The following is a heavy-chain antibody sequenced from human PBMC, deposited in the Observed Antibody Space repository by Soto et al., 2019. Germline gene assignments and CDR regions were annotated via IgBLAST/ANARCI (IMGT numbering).Heavy chain of an antibody. CDR1: GGTFSSYA. J-gene: IGHJ6*02. D-gene: IGHD6-13*01. CDR2: IIPIFGTA. Sequence: QVQLVQSGAEVKKPGSSVKVSCKASGGTFSSYAISWVRQAPGQGLEWMGGIIPIFGTANYAQKFQGRVNITADKSTSTAYMELSSLRSEDTAVYYCARGAYLGSWYHRTNDYGMDVWGQGTTVTVSS. V-gene: IGHV1-69*06. CDR3: ARGAYLGSWYHRTNDYGMDV.